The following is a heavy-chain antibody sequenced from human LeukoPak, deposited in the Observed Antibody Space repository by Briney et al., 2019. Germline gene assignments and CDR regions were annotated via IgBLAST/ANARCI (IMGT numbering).Heavy chain of an antibody. Sequence: GRSLRLSCAASGFTFSNYGMHWVRLAPGKGLEWVAVISYDGSNEYYADSAKGRFAISRDTSKNTLYLQMNGLRAEDTALYYCARKFLTGRLIDYWGQGTLVTVSS. CDR2: ISYDGSNE. D-gene: IGHD7-27*01. V-gene: IGHV3-30*03. J-gene: IGHJ4*02. CDR3: ARKFLTGRLIDY. CDR1: GFTFSNYG.